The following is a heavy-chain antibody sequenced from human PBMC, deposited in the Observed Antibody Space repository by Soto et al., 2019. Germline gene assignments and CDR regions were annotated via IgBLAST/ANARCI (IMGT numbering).Heavy chain of an antibody. CDR1: GGTFSSYT. CDR3: AGSYGDYLSGAFDI. D-gene: IGHD4-17*01. CDR2: VIPTLGIA. J-gene: IGHJ3*02. V-gene: IGHV1-69*02. Sequence: ASVKVSCKASGGTFSSYTISWVRQAPGQGLEWMGRVIPTLGIANYAQKFQGRVTITADKSTSTAYMELSSLRSEATEVYYCAGSYGDYLSGAFDIWGQGTMATVSS.